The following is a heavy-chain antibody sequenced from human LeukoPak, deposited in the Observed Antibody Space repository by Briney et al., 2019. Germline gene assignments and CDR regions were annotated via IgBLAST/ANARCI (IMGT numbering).Heavy chain of an antibody. CDR3: ARKEAETESYYVSWAFDI. Sequence: SETLSLTCTVSGGSISSYYWSWIRQPPGKELEWIGYIYYSGSTNYNPSLKSRVTISVDTSKNQFSLKLSSVTAADTAVYYCARKEAETESYYVSWAFDIWGQGTMVTVSS. CDR1: GGSISSYY. V-gene: IGHV4-59*01. J-gene: IGHJ3*02. D-gene: IGHD1-26*01. CDR2: IYYSGST.